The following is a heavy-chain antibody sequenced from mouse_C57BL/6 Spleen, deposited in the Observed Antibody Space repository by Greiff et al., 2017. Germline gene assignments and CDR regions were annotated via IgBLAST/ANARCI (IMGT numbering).Heavy chain of an antibody. Sequence: QVQLKESGPGLVAPSQSLSITCTVSGFSLTSYAISWVRQPPGKGLEWLGVIWPGGGTNYNSAPKSQRSIRKDNSKSQIYLKMNSLQTADTAEYYCARHEYYYGRSNSWFAYWGQGTLITVSA. CDR1: GFSLTSYA. V-gene: IGHV2-9-1*01. J-gene: IGHJ3*01. D-gene: IGHD1-1*01. CDR2: IWPGGGT. CDR3: ARHEYYYGRSNSWFAY.